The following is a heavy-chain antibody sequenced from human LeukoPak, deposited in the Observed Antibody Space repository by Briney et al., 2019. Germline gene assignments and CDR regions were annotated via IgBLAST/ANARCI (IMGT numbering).Heavy chain of an antibody. CDR3: ASERRSGGYYSGTNNPFDV. V-gene: IGHV4-34*01. J-gene: IGHJ3*01. CDR2: ITDTGIP. D-gene: IGHD3-22*01. CDR1: GGSFSGYF. Sequence: SSETLSLTCALSGGSFSGYFCSWIRQSPGKGLEWIGEITDTGIPNYNPSLKNRGTISVDTSKNQFSLRLTSVTAADTAVYYCASERRSGGYYSGTNNPFDVWGQGTMVTVSS.